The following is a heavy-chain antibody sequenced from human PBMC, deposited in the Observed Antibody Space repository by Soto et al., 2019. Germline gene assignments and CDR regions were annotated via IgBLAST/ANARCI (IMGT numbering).Heavy chain of an antibody. CDR2: INQDGSEK. V-gene: IGHV3-7*03. D-gene: IGHD1-26*01. Sequence: EVQLVESGGGLVQPGGSLRLSCAASGFTFSSHWMSWVRQAPGKGLEWVANINQDGSEKYYVDSMKGRFTISRDNAKNSLYLQMSGLRGEDTAVYYCAKDLGWDSVGDWGQGALVTVSS. J-gene: IGHJ4*02. CDR3: AKDLGWDSVGD. CDR1: GFTFSSHW.